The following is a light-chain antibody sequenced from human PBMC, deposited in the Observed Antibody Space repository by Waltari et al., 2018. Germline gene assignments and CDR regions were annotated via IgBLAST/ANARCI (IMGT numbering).Light chain of an antibody. CDR1: RSLVYSDGNTY. Sequence: DVVMTQSPLSLPVTLGPPASISCGSSRSLVYSDGNTYLNWFQQRPGQSPRRLIYKVSDRDSGVPDRFSGSGSGTDFTLKISRVEAEDVGVYYCMQGTHWPWTFGQGTKVEIK. J-gene: IGKJ1*01. V-gene: IGKV2-30*01. CDR2: KVS. CDR3: MQGTHWPWT.